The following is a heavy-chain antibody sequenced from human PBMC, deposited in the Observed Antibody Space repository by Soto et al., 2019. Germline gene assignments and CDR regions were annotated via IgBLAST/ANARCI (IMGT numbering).Heavy chain of an antibody. CDR3: AKDLRTTISDYGMDV. CDR1: GFTFGSHG. CDR2: ISYDETNE. Sequence: PGGSLRLSCVASGFTFGSHGIHWVRQAPGKGLEWVAVISYDETNEHYVDSVKGRFTISRDNSKSILYLQMNRLRPEDTAVYKCAKDLRTTISDYGMDVWGRGTTVTVSS. V-gene: IGHV3-30*18. J-gene: IGHJ6*02.